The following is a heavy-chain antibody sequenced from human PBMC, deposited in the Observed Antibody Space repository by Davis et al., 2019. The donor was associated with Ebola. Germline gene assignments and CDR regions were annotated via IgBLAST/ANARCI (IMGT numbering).Heavy chain of an antibody. D-gene: IGHD3-10*01. CDR2: ISQSGST. CDR3: ARDRGMVRGVGFDY. J-gene: IGHJ4*02. Sequence: MPSETLSLTCAVSGDSISSSNWWSWVRQPPGKGLEWIGEISQSGSTNYNPSLKSRVTISVDTSKNQFSLKLSSVTAADTAVYYCARDRGMVRGVGFDYWGQGTLVTVSS. CDR1: GDSISSSNW. V-gene: IGHV4-4*02.